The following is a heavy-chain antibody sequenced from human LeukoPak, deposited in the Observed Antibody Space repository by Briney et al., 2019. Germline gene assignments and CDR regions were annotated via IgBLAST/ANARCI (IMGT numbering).Heavy chain of an antibody. CDR3: ANREGGYTYDPFDY. J-gene: IGHJ4*02. Sequence: AGGSLRLSCAASGFTFSTYAMSWVRQAPGRGPEWVSAISGSSDTTYYADSVKGRFTISRDNSKNTLYLQMNSLRAEDTAVYYCANREGGYTYDPFDYWGQGTLVTVSS. CDR2: ISGSSDTT. CDR1: GFTFSTYA. D-gene: IGHD5-18*01. V-gene: IGHV3-23*01.